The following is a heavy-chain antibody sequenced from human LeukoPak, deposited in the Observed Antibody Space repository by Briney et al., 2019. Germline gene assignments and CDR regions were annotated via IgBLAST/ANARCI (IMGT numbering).Heavy chain of an antibody. CDR3: ASSLSGASGY. CDR1: GFSFSTYT. Sequence: GGSLRLSCATSGFSFSTYTMNCVRQAPGEGLECVSSMTSSSSSIYYADSVKGRFTISRDKAKNSLYLQMNSLRAEDTAVYYCASSLSGASGYWGQGTLVTVSS. J-gene: IGHJ4*02. CDR2: MTSSSSSI. V-gene: IGHV3-21*01. D-gene: IGHD7-27*01.